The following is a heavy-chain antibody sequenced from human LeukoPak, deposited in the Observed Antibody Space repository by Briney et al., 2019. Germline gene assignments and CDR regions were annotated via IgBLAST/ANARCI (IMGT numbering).Heavy chain of an antibody. CDR3: ARDLRVLRFLEWSYSGAFDI. D-gene: IGHD3-3*01. Sequence: SETLSLTCTVSGGSISSYYWSWIRQPARKGLEWIGRIYTSGSTNYNPSLKSRVTMSVDTSKNQFSLKLSSVTAADTAVYYCARDLRVLRFLEWSYSGAFDIWGQGTMVTVSS. CDR1: GGSISSYY. J-gene: IGHJ3*02. V-gene: IGHV4-4*07. CDR2: IYTSGST.